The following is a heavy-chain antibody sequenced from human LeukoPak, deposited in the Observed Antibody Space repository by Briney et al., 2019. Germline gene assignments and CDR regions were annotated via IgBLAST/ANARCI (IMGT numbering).Heavy chain of an antibody. Sequence: SETLSLTCTVSGGSISSYYWSWIRQPPGKGLEWVGYIYYSGSTNYNPSLKRRVNISVDTSKNQFSLKLSSVTAADTAVYYCARAQIEMATIFDAFDIWGQGTMVTVSS. D-gene: IGHD5-24*01. J-gene: IGHJ3*02. V-gene: IGHV4-59*01. CDR2: IYYSGST. CDR1: GGSISSYY. CDR3: ARAQIEMATIFDAFDI.